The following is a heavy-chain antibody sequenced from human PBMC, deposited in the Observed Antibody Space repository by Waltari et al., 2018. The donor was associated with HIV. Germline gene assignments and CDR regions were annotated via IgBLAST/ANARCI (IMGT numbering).Heavy chain of an antibody. J-gene: IGHJ6*02. D-gene: IGHD3-10*01. CDR2: INRDGSNT. V-gene: IGHV3-74*01. Sequence: EVQLVESGGGLVRPGGSLRLSCAASGFTFSSYWMHWVRQAPGKGLVWVSGINRDGSNTRYADSVKGRFTISRDNAKNTLYLQINSLRVEDTAVYYCARGQYYSMDVWGQGTTVTVSS. CDR1: GFTFSSYW. CDR3: ARGQYYSMDV.